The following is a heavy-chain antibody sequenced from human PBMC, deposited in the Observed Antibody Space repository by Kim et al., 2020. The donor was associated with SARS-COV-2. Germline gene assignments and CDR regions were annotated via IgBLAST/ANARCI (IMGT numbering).Heavy chain of an antibody. V-gene: IGHV3-72*01. CDR3: TRDAYAALGAYIYSGLDV. D-gene: IGHD3-16*01. J-gene: IGHJ6*02. Sequence: GGSLRLSCAASGFTFSDHYMDWVRQAPGKGLEWVGRSRNKADSYTTEYAASVKDRFTISRDDSKNALYLQMNSLKTEDTAVYYCTRDAYAALGAYIYSGLDVWGQGTTVTVSS. CDR1: GFTFSDHY. CDR2: SRNKADSYTT.